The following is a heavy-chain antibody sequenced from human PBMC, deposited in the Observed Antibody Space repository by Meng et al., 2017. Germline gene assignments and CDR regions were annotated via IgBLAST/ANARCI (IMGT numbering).Heavy chain of an antibody. Sequence: VQLWKSGSGLKKPGASVKVSCKASGYTFTNYAMNWVRQAPGQGLEWMGWINTNTGNPTYAQGFTGRFVFSLDTSVTTAYLQISSLKAEDTALYYCARGDSSGYYGWFDPWGQGTLVTVSS. CDR2: INTNTGNP. CDR3: ARGDSSGYYGWFDP. D-gene: IGHD3-22*01. J-gene: IGHJ5*02. CDR1: GYTFTNYA. V-gene: IGHV7-4-1*02.